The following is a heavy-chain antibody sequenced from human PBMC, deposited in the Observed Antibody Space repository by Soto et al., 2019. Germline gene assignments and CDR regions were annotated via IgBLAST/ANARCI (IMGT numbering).Heavy chain of an antibody. V-gene: IGHV4-30-4*01. CDR2: ISYSGIT. D-gene: IGHD5-18*01. Sequence: QVQLQESGPGLVKPSQTLSLTCTVSGDSISSINNYWSWIRQPPGEGLEWIGFISYSGITSYSPSLKSRVAISLDTSKNQFSLSLNFVTAADTAVYYCARGRGYSYGLDPWGQGSLVTVSS. CDR3: ARGRGYSYGLDP. J-gene: IGHJ5*02. CDR1: GDSISSINNY.